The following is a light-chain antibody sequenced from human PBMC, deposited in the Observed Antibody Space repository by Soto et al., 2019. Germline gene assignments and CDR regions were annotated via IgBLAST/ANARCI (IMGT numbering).Light chain of an antibody. Sequence: EVVLTQSPGTLSLSPGERATLSCRASQSVNSNLAWYQQKPGQPPRLLIYGASSRATGIPDRFSGSGSGTDFSLTIRRLEPDDFAVYYCQKYGNFWTFGQGTKVDIK. J-gene: IGKJ1*01. CDR1: QSVNSN. V-gene: IGKV3-20*01. CDR3: QKYGNFWT. CDR2: GAS.